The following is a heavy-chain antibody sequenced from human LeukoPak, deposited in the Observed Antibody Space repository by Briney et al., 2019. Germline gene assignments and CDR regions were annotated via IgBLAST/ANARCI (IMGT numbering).Heavy chain of an antibody. CDR2: IIPILGIA. D-gene: IGHD2-21*02. V-gene: IGHV1-69*04. Sequence: ASVKVSCKASGYTFTSYDINWVRQAPGQGLEWMGRIIPILGIANYAQKFQGRVTITADKSTSTAYMELSSLRSEDTAVYYCASLTPGKTDRLRGAFDTWGQGTMVTVSS. CDR1: GYTFTSYD. CDR3: ASLTPGKTDRLRGAFDT. J-gene: IGHJ3*02.